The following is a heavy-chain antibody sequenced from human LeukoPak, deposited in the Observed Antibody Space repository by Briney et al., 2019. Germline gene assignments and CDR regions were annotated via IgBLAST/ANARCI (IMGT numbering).Heavy chain of an antibody. Sequence: GESLKISCKGSGYSFTSYWIGWVRQMPGKGLEWMGIIFPGDSDTRYSPSFQGRVSTLSDKSIGTSYLLWSSLMTPDAAIVYCWRHTFPYSSSWKEAFVIWSQGTMVTVSS. CDR3: WRHTFPYSSSWKEAFVI. CDR2: IFPGDSDT. J-gene: IGHJ3*02. V-gene: IGHV5-51*01. D-gene: IGHD6-13*01. CDR1: GYSFTSYW.